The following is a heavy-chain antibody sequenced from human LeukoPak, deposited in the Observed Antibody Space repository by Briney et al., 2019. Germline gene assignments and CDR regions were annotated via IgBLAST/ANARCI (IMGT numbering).Heavy chain of an antibody. D-gene: IGHD3-16*02. V-gene: IGHV3-21*01. CDR1: GFTFSSYS. Sequence: PGGSLRLSCAASGFTFSSYSMNWVRQAPGKGLEWVSSISSSSSYIYYADSVKGRFTISRDNAKNSLYLQMNSLRAEDTAVYYCAREGWELSFTGYYYYMDVWGKGTTVTVSS. J-gene: IGHJ6*03. CDR2: ISSSSSYI. CDR3: AREGWELSFTGYYYYMDV.